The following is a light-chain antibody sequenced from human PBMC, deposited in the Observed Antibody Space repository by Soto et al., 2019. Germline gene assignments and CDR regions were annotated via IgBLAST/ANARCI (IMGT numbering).Light chain of an antibody. CDR2: DAS. Sequence: DIQMTKSPSTLSASVGDRATITCRPSPRISTWWAWNQQNPGKAPKVLIYDASSLKTGVQSRCCGSESGAQCMLTISSLQPDDFATYYSQKNNGDPLTVGGGTKVEIK. CDR3: QKNNGDPLT. V-gene: IGKV1-5*01. J-gene: IGKJ4*01. CDR1: PRISTW.